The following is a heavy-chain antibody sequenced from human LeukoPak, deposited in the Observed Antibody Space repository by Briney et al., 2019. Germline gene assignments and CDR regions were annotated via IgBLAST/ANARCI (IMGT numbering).Heavy chain of an antibody. Sequence: GGSLRLSCAASGFTFSSYSMNWVRQAPGRGLEWGSSLSSSSRYIYYADAVRGRFTISRDIAQNTLYLQMNSLRGADAAVYYCARDGRAGGPVKLVVVPAANWGQGTLVPVSS. CDR2: LSSSSRYI. J-gene: IGHJ4*02. V-gene: IGHV3-21*01. D-gene: IGHD2-2*01. CDR1: GFTFSSYS. CDR3: ARDGRAGGPVKLVVVPAAN.